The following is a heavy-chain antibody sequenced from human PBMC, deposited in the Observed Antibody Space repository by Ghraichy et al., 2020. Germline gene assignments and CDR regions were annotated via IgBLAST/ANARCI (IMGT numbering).Heavy chain of an antibody. D-gene: IGHD1-7*01. V-gene: IGHV3-30-3*01. J-gene: IGHJ6*02. CDR1: GFTFSSYA. Sequence: LSLTCAASGFTFSSYAMHWVRQAPGKGLEWVAVISYDGSNKYYADSVKGRFTISRDNSKNTLYLQMNSLRAEDTAVYYCARDKKLRDYYYYYGMDVWGQGTTVTVSS. CDR2: ISYDGSNK. CDR3: ARDKKLRDYYYYYGMDV.